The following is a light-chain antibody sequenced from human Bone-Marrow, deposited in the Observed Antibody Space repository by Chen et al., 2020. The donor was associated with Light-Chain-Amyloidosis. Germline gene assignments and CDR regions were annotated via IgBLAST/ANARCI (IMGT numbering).Light chain of an antibody. CDR2: RDT. Sequence: SYELTQPPSVSVSPGQTARITCSGDDLPTKYAYWYQQKPGQAPVLVIHRDTERPSGISERFSGSSSGTTATFTISAVQAEDEADYHCQSADSSGTYEVIFGGGTKLTVL. V-gene: IGLV3-25*03. CDR3: QSADSSGTYEVI. J-gene: IGLJ2*01. CDR1: DLPTKY.